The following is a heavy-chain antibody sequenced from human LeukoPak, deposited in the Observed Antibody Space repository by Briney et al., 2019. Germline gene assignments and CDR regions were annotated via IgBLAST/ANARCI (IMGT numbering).Heavy chain of an antibody. CDR3: ARDELRYFDWLLSPPYYYYGMDV. J-gene: IGHJ6*02. Sequence: GASVKVSCTASGYTFTGYYMHWVRQAPGQGLEWMGRINPNSGGTNYAQKFQGRVTMTRDTSISTAYMELSRLRSDDTAVYYCARDELRYFDWLLSPPYYYYGMDVWGQGTTVTVSS. CDR1: GYTFTGYY. CDR2: INPNSGGT. V-gene: IGHV1-2*06. D-gene: IGHD3-9*01.